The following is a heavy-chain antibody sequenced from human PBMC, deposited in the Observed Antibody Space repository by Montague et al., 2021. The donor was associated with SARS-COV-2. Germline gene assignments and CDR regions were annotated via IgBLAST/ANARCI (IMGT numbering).Heavy chain of an antibody. Sequence: SLRLSCAASGFTFSNYSMHWVRQAPGKGLEYVSAISNPGGSTYYANSVKGRFSISRDNSRNTVFLQMDSLRAEDVAVYYCARDSGGSGSSQTPKNYFDLWGQGTLVTVSS. CDR3: ARDSGGSGSSQTPKNYFDL. CDR2: ISNPGGST. D-gene: IGHD2-15*01. V-gene: IGHV3-64*01. J-gene: IGHJ4*02. CDR1: GFTFSNYS.